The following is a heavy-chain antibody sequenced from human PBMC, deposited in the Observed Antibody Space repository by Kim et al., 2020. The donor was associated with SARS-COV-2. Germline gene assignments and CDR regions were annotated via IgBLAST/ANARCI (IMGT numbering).Heavy chain of an antibody. Sequence: SETLSLTCAVSGGSISSGGYSWSWIRQPPGKGLEWIGYIYHSGSTYYNPSLKSRVTISVDRSKNQFSLKLSSVTAADTAVYYCARGGGYPYYYYYMDVWGKGTTVTVSS. CDR2: IYHSGST. J-gene: IGHJ6*03. CDR1: GGSISSGGYS. CDR3: ARGGGYPYYYYYMDV. V-gene: IGHV4-30-2*01. D-gene: IGHD1-1*01.